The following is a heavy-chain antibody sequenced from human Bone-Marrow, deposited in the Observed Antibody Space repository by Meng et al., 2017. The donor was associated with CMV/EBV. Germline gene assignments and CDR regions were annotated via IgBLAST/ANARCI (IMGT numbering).Heavy chain of an antibody. D-gene: IGHD6-13*01. J-gene: IGHJ4*01. CDR2: IYSGGST. Sequence: GESLKISCAASGFTFSIYWMSWVRQAPGKGLEWVSVIYSGGSTYYADSVKGRFTISRDNSKNTLYLQMNSLRAEDTAVYYCATIAAAGKGSDYWGQGTLVTVSS. V-gene: IGHV3-53*01. CDR3: ATIAAAGKGSDY. CDR1: GFTFSIYW.